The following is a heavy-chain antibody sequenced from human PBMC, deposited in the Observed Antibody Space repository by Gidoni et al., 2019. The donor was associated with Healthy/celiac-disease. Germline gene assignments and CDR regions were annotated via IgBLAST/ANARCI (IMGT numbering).Heavy chain of an antibody. CDR3: ARSSYSSGYSDFDY. CDR1: GGSISSGGYS. D-gene: IGHD3-22*01. V-gene: IGHV4-30-2*01. Sequence: QLQLQESGPGLVKPSQTLSLTCAVSGGSISSGGYSWIWIRQPPGKGLEWIGYIYHSGSTYYNPSLKSRVTISVDRSKNQFSLKLSSVTAADTAVYYCARSSYSSGYSDFDYWGQGTLVTVSS. CDR2: IYHSGST. J-gene: IGHJ4*02.